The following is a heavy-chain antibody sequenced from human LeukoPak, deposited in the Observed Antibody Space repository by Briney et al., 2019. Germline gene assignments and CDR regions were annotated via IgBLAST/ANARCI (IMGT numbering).Heavy chain of an antibody. CDR3: AGSPPPLRYFDWLPDY. V-gene: IGHV1-69*13. CDR2: IIPIFGTA. Sequence: ASVKVSCKASGGTFSSYAISWVRQAPGQGLEWMGGIIPIFGTANYAQKFQGRVTITADESTSTAYMELSSLRSEDTAVYYCAGSPPPLRYFDWLPDYWGQGTLVTVSS. D-gene: IGHD3-9*01. CDR1: GGTFSSYA. J-gene: IGHJ4*02.